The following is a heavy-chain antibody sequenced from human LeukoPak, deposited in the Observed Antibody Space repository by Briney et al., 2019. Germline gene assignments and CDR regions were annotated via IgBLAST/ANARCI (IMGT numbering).Heavy chain of an antibody. V-gene: IGHV3-15*01. CDR3: TTVPPDYDFWSGYYNVDFDY. CDR1: GFTFSNAW. D-gene: IGHD3-3*01. CDR2: IKSKTDGGTT. J-gene: IGHJ4*02. Sequence: GGSLRLSCAASGFTFSNAWMSWVRQAPGKGLEWVGRIKSKTDGGTTDYAAPVKGRFTISRDDSKNTLYLQMNSLKTEDTAVYYCTTVPPDYDFWSGYYNVDFDYWGQGTLVTVSS.